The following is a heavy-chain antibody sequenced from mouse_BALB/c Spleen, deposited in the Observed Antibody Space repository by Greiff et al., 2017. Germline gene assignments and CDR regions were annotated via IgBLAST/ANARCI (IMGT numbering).Heavy chain of an antibody. J-gene: IGHJ1*01. D-gene: IGHD1-1*01. Sequence: EVKLVESGGGLVQPGGSRKLSCAASGFTFSSFGMHWVRQAPEKGLEWVAYISSGSSTIYYADTVKGRFTITRDNPKNTLFLQMTSLRSEDTAMYYYAREVGGSSYGYFDVWGAGTTVTVSS. V-gene: IGHV5-17*02. CDR3: AREVGGSSYGYFDV. CDR1: GFTFSSFG. CDR2: ISSGSSTI.